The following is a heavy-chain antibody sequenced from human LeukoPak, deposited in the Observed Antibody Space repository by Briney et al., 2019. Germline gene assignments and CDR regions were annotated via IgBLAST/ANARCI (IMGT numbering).Heavy chain of an antibody. CDR1: GFTFSSYG. J-gene: IGHJ3*02. CDR2: IWYDGSNK. V-gene: IGHV3-33*01. CDR3: AREPGSSAKAFDI. Sequence: QPGRSLRLSCAASGFTFSSYGMHWARQAPGKGLEWVAVIWYDGSNKYYADSVKGRFTISRDNSKNTLYLQMNSLRAEDTAVYYCAREPGSSAKAFDIWGQGTMVTVSS. D-gene: IGHD6-19*01.